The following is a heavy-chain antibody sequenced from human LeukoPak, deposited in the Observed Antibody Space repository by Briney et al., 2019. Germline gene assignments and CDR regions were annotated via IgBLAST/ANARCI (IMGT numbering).Heavy chain of an antibody. D-gene: IGHD3-16*02. CDR2: ITSSSSYI. V-gene: IGHV3-21*01. CDR1: GFAFSNYN. Sequence: GGSLRLSCAASGFAFSNYNMNWVRHAPGKGLEWVSSITSSSSYIYYADSVKGRFTISRDNAKNSLYLQMNSLRAEDTAVYYCARVSAGVIGMKDVFDIWGQGTMVTVSS. J-gene: IGHJ3*02. CDR3: ARVSAGVIGMKDVFDI.